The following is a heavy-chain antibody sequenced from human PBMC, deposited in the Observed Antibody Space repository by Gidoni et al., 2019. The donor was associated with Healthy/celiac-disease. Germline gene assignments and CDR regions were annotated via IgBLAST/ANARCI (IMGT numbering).Heavy chain of an antibody. J-gene: IGHJ4*02. V-gene: IGHV3-9*01. CDR3: AKGPLGTAFYYFDY. CDR1: GFTFDEYA. CDR2: ISWNSGSI. Sequence: EVQLVEYGGGLVQPGRSRRLSCTAPGFTFDEYAMNWVRQAPGKGLEWVSGISWNSGSIGYADSVQCRFTISRDNAKNSLYLQMNSLRAEDTALYYCAKGPLGTAFYYFDYWGQGTLVTVSS. D-gene: IGHD7-27*01.